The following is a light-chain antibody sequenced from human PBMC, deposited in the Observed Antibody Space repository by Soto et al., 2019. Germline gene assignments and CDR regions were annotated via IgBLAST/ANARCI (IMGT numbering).Light chain of an antibody. J-gene: IGLJ1*01. CDR1: SSDIGSYNF. Sequence: QSVLTQPPSASGSPGQSVTISCTGTSSDIGSYNFVSWYQQHPGKAPKVMLYEVRKRPSGVPDRFSGSKSGNTASLTVSGLQGEDEADYYCSAYTVSRTYVFGTGTKLTVL. CDR2: EVR. CDR3: SAYTVSRTYV. V-gene: IGLV2-8*01.